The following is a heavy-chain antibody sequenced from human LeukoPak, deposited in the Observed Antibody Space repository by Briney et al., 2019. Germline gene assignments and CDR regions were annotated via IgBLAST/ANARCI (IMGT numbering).Heavy chain of an antibody. Sequence: ASVKVSCKASGYTFTSYAMNWVRQATGQGLDWMGWIHPSTGNPTYAQDFTGRFVFSLDTSVSTTYLQISSLKAEGTAVYYCARAYQRLGQLSLPDYWGQGTLVTVSS. D-gene: IGHD3-16*02. CDR3: ARAYQRLGQLSLPDY. CDR1: GYTFTSYA. CDR2: IHPSTGNP. J-gene: IGHJ4*02. V-gene: IGHV7-4-1*02.